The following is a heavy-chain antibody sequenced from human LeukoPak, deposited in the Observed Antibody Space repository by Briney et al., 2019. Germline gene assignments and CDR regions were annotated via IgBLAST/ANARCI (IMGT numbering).Heavy chain of an antibody. D-gene: IGHD6-19*01. CDR2: ISPNGGST. V-gene: IGHV3-64D*06. Sequence: GGSLRLSCAASGVTFRRNAMSWVCQAPGKGLEYVSGISPNGGSTNYADSVKARFSISRDNSKNTLYLQMSSLRPEATAVYYCVNQSSGRVYWGPGTLVTVSS. CDR3: VNQSSGRVY. J-gene: IGHJ4*02. CDR1: GVTFRRNA.